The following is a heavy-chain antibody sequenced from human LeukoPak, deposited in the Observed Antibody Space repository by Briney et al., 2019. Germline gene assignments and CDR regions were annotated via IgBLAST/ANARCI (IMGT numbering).Heavy chain of an antibody. CDR1: GLTFNNYA. J-gene: IGHJ3*02. CDR3: AKDSPLIVEATRWGRNVFDI. V-gene: IGHV3-23*01. CDR2: ISGGGGGI. Sequence: GGSLRLSCAASGLTFNNYAMSWLRRAPGKGLAWVSTISGGGGGIYYADSAKGRFTISRDNSKETLYLLMNSLSAEDTAVYYCAKDSPLIVEATRWGRNVFDIWGQGTMVTVAS. D-gene: IGHD1-26*01.